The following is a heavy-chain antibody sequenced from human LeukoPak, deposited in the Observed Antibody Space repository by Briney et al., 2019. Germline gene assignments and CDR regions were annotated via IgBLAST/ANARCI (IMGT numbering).Heavy chain of an antibody. J-gene: IGHJ5*02. CDR3: ARQDFWSGYGPPFPIGPYWFDP. CDR1: GYSFTSYW. Sequence: GESLKISCKGSGYSFTSYWIGWVRQMPGKGLEWMGIIYPGDSDTRYSPSFQGQVTISADKSISTAYLQWSSLKASDTAMYYCARQDFWSGYGPPFPIGPYWFDPWGQGTLVTVSS. D-gene: IGHD3-3*01. CDR2: IYPGDSDT. V-gene: IGHV5-51*01.